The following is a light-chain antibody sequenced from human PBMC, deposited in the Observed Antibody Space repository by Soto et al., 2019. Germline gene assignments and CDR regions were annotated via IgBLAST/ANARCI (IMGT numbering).Light chain of an antibody. CDR1: QSVGNY. Sequence: EIVLTQSPATLSLSPGEKATLSCRASQSVGNYLAWYQQRPGQAPRLLISDVSDRATGIPARFSGSGSGTDFTLTISSLEPEDFAVYYCQQYNRWPPFTFGPGTKVEIK. CDR2: DVS. V-gene: IGKV3-11*01. CDR3: QQYNRWPPFT. J-gene: IGKJ3*01.